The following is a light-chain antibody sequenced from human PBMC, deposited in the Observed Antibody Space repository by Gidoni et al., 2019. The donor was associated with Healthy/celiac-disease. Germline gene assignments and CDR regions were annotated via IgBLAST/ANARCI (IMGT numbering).Light chain of an antibody. J-gene: IGLJ2*01. CDR2: DVS. Sequence: QPALTQPAPVSGSPGQSITISCTGTSSDVGGYNYVSWYQQHPGKAPKLMIYDVSNRPSGVSNRVSGSKSGNTASLTISGLQAEDEADYYCSSYTSSSTLVFGGGTKLTVL. V-gene: IGLV2-14*01. CDR1: SSDVGGYNY. CDR3: SSYTSSSTLV.